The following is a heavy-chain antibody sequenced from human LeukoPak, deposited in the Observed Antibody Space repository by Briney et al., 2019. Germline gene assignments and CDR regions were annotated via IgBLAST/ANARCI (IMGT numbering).Heavy chain of an antibody. V-gene: IGHV6-1*01. Sequence: SQTLSLTCAISGDSVSSNSAAWDWIRQSPSRGLEWLGRTYYRSKWYTEYAVSVKSRITINPDTSKNQFSLQLNSVTPEDTAVYYCARSMVSKGYFDYWGQGTLVTVSS. J-gene: IGHJ4*02. CDR2: TYYRSKWYT. CDR3: ARSMVSKGYFDY. CDR1: GDSVSSNSAA. D-gene: IGHD2-8*01.